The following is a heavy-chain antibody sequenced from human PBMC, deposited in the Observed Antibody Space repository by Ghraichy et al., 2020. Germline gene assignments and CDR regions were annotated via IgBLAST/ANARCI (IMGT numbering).Heavy chain of an antibody. CDR1: GYSFTSYW. Sequence: GESLNISCKGSGYSFTSYWIGWVRQMPGKGLEWMGIIYPGDSDTRYSRSFQGQVTISADKSISTAYLQWSSLKASDTAMYYCARQAGSTSYPYWYFDLWGRGTLVTVSS. D-gene: IGHD2-2*01. J-gene: IGHJ2*01. CDR2: IYPGDSDT. V-gene: IGHV5-51*01. CDR3: ARQAGSTSYPYWYFDL.